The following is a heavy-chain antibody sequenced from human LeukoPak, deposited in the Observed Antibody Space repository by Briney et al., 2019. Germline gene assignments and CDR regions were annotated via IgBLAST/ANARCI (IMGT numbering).Heavy chain of an antibody. CDR2: GHHTGSS. D-gene: IGHD3-22*01. V-gene: IGHV4-59*01. CDR1: GTSIRNYY. Sequence: SETLSLTCTVSGTSIRNYYWSWVRQSPGQGLEWLAYGHHTGSSNFSPPFRSRVTTSVDASRNQFSLRLTSMTAADTAVYYCAREKEGTDHDSTAAFHYWGQGILVIVSS. CDR3: AREKEGTDHDSTAAFHY. J-gene: IGHJ4*02.